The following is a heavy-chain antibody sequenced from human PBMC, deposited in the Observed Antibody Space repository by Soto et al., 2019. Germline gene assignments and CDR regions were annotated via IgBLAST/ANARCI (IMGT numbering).Heavy chain of an antibody. CDR3: ARDIVVVVANHGQNWFDP. CDR1: GFTFSSYW. CDR2: IKQDGSEK. Sequence: PGGSLRLSSAASGFTFSSYWMSWVRQAPGKVLEWVANIKQDGSEKYYVDSVKGRFTISRDNAKNSLYLQMNSLRAEDTAVYYCARDIVVVVANHGQNWFDPWGQGTLVTVSS. V-gene: IGHV3-7*01. J-gene: IGHJ5*02. D-gene: IGHD2-15*01.